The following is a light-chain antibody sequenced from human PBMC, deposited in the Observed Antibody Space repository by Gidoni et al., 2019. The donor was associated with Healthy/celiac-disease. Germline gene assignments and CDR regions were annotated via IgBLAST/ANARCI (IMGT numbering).Light chain of an antibody. CDR2: DAS. V-gene: IGKV3-11*01. Sequence: EIVLTQSPATLSLSPGERATLSCRASQSVSSYLASSQQKPGQAPRLLIYDASNRATGIPAMFSGSGSGTAFTLTISSLEPEDFAVYYCQQRSNWLTFGPGTKVDIK. CDR3: QQRSNWLT. J-gene: IGKJ3*01. CDR1: QSVSSY.